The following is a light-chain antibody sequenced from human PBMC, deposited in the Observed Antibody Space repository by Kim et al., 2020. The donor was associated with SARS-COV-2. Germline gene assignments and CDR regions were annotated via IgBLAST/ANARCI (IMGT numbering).Light chain of an antibody. Sequence: ESPGQKASRTCAGDNLGDKIACWYQQGPCQSLVLVIYQDSKLPSGFPERFSGSNSGNTATLTISGTQAMDEADYYCQAWDSSTAVFGGGTQLTVL. V-gene: IGLV3-1*01. CDR2: QDS. CDR1: NLGDKI. CDR3: QAWDSSTAV. J-gene: IGLJ2*01.